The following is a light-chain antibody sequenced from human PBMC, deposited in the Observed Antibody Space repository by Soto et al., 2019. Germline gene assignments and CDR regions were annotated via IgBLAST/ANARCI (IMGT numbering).Light chain of an antibody. Sequence: QAVVTQEPSLTVSPGGTVTLTCGSSTGAVTSAYFPNWFQQKPGQAPRALIYSAINKHSWTPARFSGSFLGGKAALTLSGVQPEDEAEYYCLLYVSGIRLFGGGTKLTVL. CDR1: TGAVTSAYF. CDR3: LLYVSGIRL. J-gene: IGLJ3*02. V-gene: IGLV7-43*01. CDR2: SAI.